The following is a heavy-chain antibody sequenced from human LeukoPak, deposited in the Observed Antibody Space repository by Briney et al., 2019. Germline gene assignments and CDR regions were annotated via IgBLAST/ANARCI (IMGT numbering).Heavy chain of an antibody. CDR3: VKERDEYSSSSSDY. CDR1: GFTFSNYG. J-gene: IGHJ4*02. Sequence: PGGSLRLSCAASGFTFSNYGMQWVRQAPGKGLDWVAVISYTGNTKYYVDSVKGRFTISRDNSKNTLYLQMNSLRAEDTAAYYCVKERDEYSSSSSDYWGQGTLVTVSS. V-gene: IGHV3-30*18. CDR2: ISYTGNTK. D-gene: IGHD6-6*01.